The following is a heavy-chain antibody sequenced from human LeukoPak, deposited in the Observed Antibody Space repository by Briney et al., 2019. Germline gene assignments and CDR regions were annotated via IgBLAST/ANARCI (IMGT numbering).Heavy chain of an antibody. Sequence: ASVKVSCKASGYTFTSYHMHWVRQAPGQGLEWMGIINPSGGTTNYAQKFRGRVTMTRDMSTSTVYTELSSLRSEDTAVYYCARKFLGSRGYYFDYWGQGTLVTVPS. CDR1: GYTFTSYH. J-gene: IGHJ4*02. CDR2: INPSGGTT. V-gene: IGHV1-46*01. CDR3: ARKFLGSRGYYFDY. D-gene: IGHD3-10*01.